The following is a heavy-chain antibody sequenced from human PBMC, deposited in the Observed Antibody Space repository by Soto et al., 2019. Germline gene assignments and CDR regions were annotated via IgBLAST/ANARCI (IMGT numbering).Heavy chain of an antibody. J-gene: IGHJ4*02. V-gene: IGHV3-53*01. CDR1: GFTVSSNY. D-gene: IGHD3-22*01. CDR3: ARDFGNYYDSSGYHHY. Sequence: GGSLRLSCAASGFTVSSNYMSWVRQAPGKGLEWVSVIYSGGSTYYADSVKGRFTISRDNSKNTLYLQMNSLRAEDTAVYYCARDFGNYYDSSGYHHYWGQGTLVTVSS. CDR2: IYSGGST.